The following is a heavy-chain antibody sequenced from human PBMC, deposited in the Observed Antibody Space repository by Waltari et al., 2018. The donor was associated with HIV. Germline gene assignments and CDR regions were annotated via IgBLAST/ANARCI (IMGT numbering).Heavy chain of an antibody. Sequence: EVQLVESGGGLVQPGRSLRLSCTASGFTFGDYAMSWFRPAPGKGLEWVGFIRSKAYGGTTEYAASVKGRFTISRDDSKSIAYLQMNSLKTEDTAVYYCNAARRYYYGMDVWGQGTTVTVSS. CDR2: IRSKAYGGTT. CDR1: GFTFGDYA. D-gene: IGHD6-25*01. CDR3: NAARRYYYGMDV. V-gene: IGHV3-49*03. J-gene: IGHJ6*02.